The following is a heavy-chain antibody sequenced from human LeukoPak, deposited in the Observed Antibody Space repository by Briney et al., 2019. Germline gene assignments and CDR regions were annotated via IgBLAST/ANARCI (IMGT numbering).Heavy chain of an antibody. J-gene: IGHJ4*02. V-gene: IGHV3-48*01. D-gene: IGHD3-22*01. CDR2: ISSSSSST. Sequence: GGSLRLSCAASGFTFSSYTMNWVRQAPGKGPEWISDISSSSSSTYYADSVKGRFTISRDNAKNSLYLQMNSLRAEDTAVYYCARGPYYYDSSGYYGYWGQGTLATVSS. CDR3: ARGPYYYDSSGYYGY. CDR1: GFTFSSYT.